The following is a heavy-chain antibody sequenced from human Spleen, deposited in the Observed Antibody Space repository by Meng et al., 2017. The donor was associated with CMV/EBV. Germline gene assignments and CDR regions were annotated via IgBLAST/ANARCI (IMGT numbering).Heavy chain of an antibody. Sequence: GESLKISCAASGFTFSSYSMNWVRQAPGKGLEWVANIKQDGSEKYYVDSVKGRFTISRDNAKNSLYLQMNSLRAEDTAVYYCARVMTVVVYDAFDIWGQGTMVTVSS. CDR2: IKQDGSEK. CDR1: GFTFSSYS. V-gene: IGHV3-7*01. J-gene: IGHJ3*02. CDR3: ARVMTVVVYDAFDI. D-gene: IGHD3-22*01.